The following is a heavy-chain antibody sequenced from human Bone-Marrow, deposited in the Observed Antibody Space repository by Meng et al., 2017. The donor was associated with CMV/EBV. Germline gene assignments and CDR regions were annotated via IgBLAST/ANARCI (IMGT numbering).Heavy chain of an antibody. CDR1: GFTFSSYE. Sequence: GESLKISCAASGFTFSSYEMNWVRQAPGKGLEWVSSISSSSSYIYYADSVKGRFTISRDNAKNSLYLQMNSLRAEDTAVYYCARDIVVTTVDGMDVWGRGTTVTVSS. D-gene: IGHD3-22*01. CDR2: ISSSSSYI. V-gene: IGHV3-21*01. J-gene: IGHJ6*02. CDR3: ARDIVVTTVDGMDV.